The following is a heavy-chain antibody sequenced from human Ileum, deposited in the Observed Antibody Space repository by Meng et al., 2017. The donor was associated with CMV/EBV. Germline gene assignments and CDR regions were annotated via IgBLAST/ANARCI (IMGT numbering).Heavy chain of an antibody. V-gene: IGHV3-7*01. CDR3: ATRAPKSESYVYFDY. CDR1: GFTVSTDY. D-gene: IGHD1-26*01. J-gene: IGHJ4*02. Sequence: GGSLRLSCAASGFTVSTDYMPWVRQGPGKGLEWVANIKPDGSEKYYVDSVKGRFTISRDNAKNSLYLQINSPRAEDTAVYYCATRAPKSESYVYFDYWGQGILVIFSS. CDR2: IKPDGSEK.